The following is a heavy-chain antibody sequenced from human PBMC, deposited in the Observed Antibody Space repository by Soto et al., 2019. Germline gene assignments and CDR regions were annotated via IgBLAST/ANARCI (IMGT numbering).Heavy chain of an antibody. J-gene: IGHJ4*02. V-gene: IGHV3-30*18. CDR1: GFIFSSYD. D-gene: IGHD2-2*01. Sequence: GGSLRLSCAASGFIFSSYDMHWVRQAPGKGLEWVAVISFDGSNKYYADSVRGRFTISRETSTSTLYLQMTSLRAEDTAVYYCSKGPLGQCHPLPAYFDSWGQGTLVTVSS. CDR2: ISFDGSNK. CDR3: SKGPLGQCHPLPAYFDS.